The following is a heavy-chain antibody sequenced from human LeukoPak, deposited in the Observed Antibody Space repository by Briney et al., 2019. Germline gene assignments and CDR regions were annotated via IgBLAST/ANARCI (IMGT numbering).Heavy chain of an antibody. CDR2: IYSGGST. D-gene: IGHD3-16*01. CDR3: ARGFGGNSHPGY. J-gene: IGHJ4*02. CDR1: GFTVSSDQ. Sequence: GGSLRLSCAASGFTVSSDQMSWVRQAPGKSLEWVSLIYSGGSTHYTDSVRGRFTISRDSFENTLYLQMTNLRVDDTAVYYCARGFGGNSHPGYWGQGTLVTVSS. V-gene: IGHV3-53*01.